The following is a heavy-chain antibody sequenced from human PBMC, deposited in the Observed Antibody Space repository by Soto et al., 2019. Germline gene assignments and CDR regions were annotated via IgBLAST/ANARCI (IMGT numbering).Heavy chain of an antibody. D-gene: IGHD2-2*02. J-gene: IGHJ2*01. Sequence: QVQLVDSGGGVVQPGRSLRLSCVASGFSFSRNAMHWVRQAPGKGLEWVALISYDGNNKYYAESVKGRFTISRDNFKKKMYLQMNSLRAEDTAVYYCARVTVVPAAIPHDLRNWYFDLWGRGTLVTVSS. V-gene: IGHV3-30-3*01. CDR1: GFSFSRNA. CDR2: ISYDGNNK. CDR3: ARVTVVPAAIPHDLRNWYFDL.